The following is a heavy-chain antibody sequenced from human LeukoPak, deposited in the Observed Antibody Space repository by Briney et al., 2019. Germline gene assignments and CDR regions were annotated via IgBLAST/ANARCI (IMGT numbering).Heavy chain of an antibody. Sequence: ASVKVSCKASGGTFSSYIITWVRQAPGQGLEWMGWINPNSGGTNYAQKFQGRVTMTRDTSISTAYMELSRLRSDDTAVYYCARESLSGWYVKYYYYMDVWGKGTTVTISS. V-gene: IGHV1-2*02. D-gene: IGHD6-19*01. CDR1: GGTFSSYI. J-gene: IGHJ6*03. CDR3: ARESLSGWYVKYYYYMDV. CDR2: INPNSGGT.